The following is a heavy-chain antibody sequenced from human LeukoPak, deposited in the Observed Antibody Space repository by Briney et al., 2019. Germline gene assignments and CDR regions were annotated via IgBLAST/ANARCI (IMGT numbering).Heavy chain of an antibody. V-gene: IGHV7-4-1*02. J-gene: IGHJ6*02. CDR2: INTNTGNP. Sequence: GASVKVSCKASGYTCTSYAMNWVRQAPGQGLEWMGWINTNTGNPTYAQGFTGRFVFSLDTSVSTAYLQISSLKAEDTAVYYCAREGSSSWYSYYGMDVWGQGTTVTVSS. CDR3: AREGSSSWYSYYGMDV. CDR1: GYTCTSYA. D-gene: IGHD6-13*01.